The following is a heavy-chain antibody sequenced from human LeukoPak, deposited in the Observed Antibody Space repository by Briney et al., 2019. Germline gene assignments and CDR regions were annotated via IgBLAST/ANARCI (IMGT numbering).Heavy chain of an antibody. D-gene: IGHD3-22*01. CDR2: ISYDGSNK. CDR1: GFIFSSYA. J-gene: IGHJ4*02. CDR3: ARGAPDYDSSGYYYV. Sequence: PGRSLRLSCAASGFIFSSYAMHWVRQAPGKGLEWVAVISYDGSNKYYADSVKGRFTISRDNSKNTLYLQMNGLRAEDTAVYYCARGAPDYDSSGYYYVWGQGTLVTVSS. V-gene: IGHV3-30*04.